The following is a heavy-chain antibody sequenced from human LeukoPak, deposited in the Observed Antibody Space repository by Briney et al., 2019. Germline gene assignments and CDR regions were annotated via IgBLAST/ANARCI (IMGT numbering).Heavy chain of an antibody. D-gene: IGHD3-10*02. CDR3: ARVLPVPYLLDS. CDR2: FFQSEKS. J-gene: IGHJ4*02. Sequence: WETLSLTCGISGHSTTRGYYWAWFRQSPGKALEWIATFFQSEKSFYNASLKSRVLMSLDTSKSQFSLNLTSVTAADTAVYYCARVLPVPYLLDSWGQGTHVTASS. CDR1: GHSTTRGYY. V-gene: IGHV4-38-2*01.